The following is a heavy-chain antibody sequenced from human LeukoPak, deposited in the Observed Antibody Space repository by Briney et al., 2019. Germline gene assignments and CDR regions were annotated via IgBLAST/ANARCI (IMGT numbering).Heavy chain of an antibody. CDR1: GYTFTGYY. CDR2: INPNSGGT. CDR3: ARDNIAAAGGEHWFDP. V-gene: IGHV1-2*02. D-gene: IGHD6-13*01. Sequence: ASVKVSCKASGYTFTGYYMHWVRQAPGQGLEWMGWINPNSGGTNYAQKFQGRVTMTTDTSTSTAYMELRSLRSDDTAVYYCARDNIAAAGGEHWFDPWGQGTLVTVSS. J-gene: IGHJ5*02.